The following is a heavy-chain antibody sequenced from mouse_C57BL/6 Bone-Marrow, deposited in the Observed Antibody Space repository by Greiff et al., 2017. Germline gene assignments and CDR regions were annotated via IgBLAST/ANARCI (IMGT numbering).Heavy chain of an antibody. D-gene: IGHD1-1*01. J-gene: IGHJ2*01. CDR3: TPSSYDFDY. V-gene: IGHV1-15*01. CDR2: IDPETGGT. CDR1: GYTFTDYE. Sequence: KQSGAELVRPGASVTLSCKASGYTFTDYEMHWVKQTPVHGLEWIGAIDPETGGTAYNQKFKGKAILTADKSSSTAYMELRSLTSEDSAVYYCTPSSYDFDYWGQGTTLTVSS.